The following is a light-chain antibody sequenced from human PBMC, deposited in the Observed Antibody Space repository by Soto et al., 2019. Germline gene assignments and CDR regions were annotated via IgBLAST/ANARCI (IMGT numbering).Light chain of an antibody. CDR1: QSVSSSY. V-gene: IGKV3-20*01. Sequence: EIVLTQSPGTLSLSPGERATLSCRASQSVSSSYLAWYQQKPGQAPRLLIYGASSRATGIPDRFSGSGSGKDFTLTISRLEPEDLAVYYCQQYGSSPFTFGPGTKVDIK. CDR3: QQYGSSPFT. CDR2: GAS. J-gene: IGKJ3*01.